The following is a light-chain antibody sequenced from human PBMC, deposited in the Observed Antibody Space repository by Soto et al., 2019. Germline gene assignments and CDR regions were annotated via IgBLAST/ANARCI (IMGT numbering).Light chain of an antibody. CDR1: TRAVGGYNY. CDR2: EVT. V-gene: IGLV2-14*01. J-gene: IGLJ1*01. Sequence: QCALTQPASHSGSPGHSINVSCTGGTRAVGGYNYVSWYQQHPGKAPKLMVYEVTNRPSGVSDRFSCSKSGNTASLTIAALPADDEGYYYCSSYTSRRSLYVFGTGGKVSVL. CDR3: SSYTSRRSLYV.